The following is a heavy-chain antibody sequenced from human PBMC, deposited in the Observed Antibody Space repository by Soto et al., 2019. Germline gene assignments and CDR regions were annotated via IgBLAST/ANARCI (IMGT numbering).Heavy chain of an antibody. Sequence: GGSLRLSCAASEFSVTYNYMTWVRQAPAKGLEWVSIIYAGGTTFYTDSVKGRFTISRDNSENTLYLQMNSLRAEATAMDYCARGSTSNTDYDILCGYYLDYWGQGTLVTVSS. J-gene: IGHJ4*02. CDR2: IYAGGTT. D-gene: IGHD3-9*01. V-gene: IGHV3-53*01. CDR1: EFSVTYNY. CDR3: ARGSTSNTDYDILCGYYLDY.